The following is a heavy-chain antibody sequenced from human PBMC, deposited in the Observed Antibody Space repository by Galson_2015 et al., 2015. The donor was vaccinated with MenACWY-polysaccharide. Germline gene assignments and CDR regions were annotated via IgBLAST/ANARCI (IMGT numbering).Heavy chain of an antibody. Sequence: CAISGDSVSSHSAVWNWIRQSPSRGLEWLGRTYCRSKCYNDYAVSVKSRITIKPDTSKNQFSLQLNSVTPEDTAVYYCTRNLDTLLTPRGGFDYWGQGTPVTVSS. CDR2: TYCRSKCYN. CDR1: GDSVSSHSAV. D-gene: IGHD3-9*01. CDR3: TRNLDTLLTPRGGFDY. J-gene: IGHJ4*02. V-gene: IGHV6-1*01.